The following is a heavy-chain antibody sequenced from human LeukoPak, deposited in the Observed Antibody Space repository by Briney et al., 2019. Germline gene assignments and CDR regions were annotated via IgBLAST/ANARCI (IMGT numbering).Heavy chain of an antibody. CDR1: GYTFSTYW. V-gene: IGHV5-51*01. Sequence: PGESLKLSCKASGYTFSTYWIGWVRQMPGKGLEWMGIIYPGDSDTRYSPSFQGQVTISADKSISTAYLQWSSLKASDTAIYYCARQAATAYDYFDYWGQGTLVTVSS. D-gene: IGHD1-1*01. J-gene: IGHJ4*02. CDR2: IYPGDSDT. CDR3: ARQAATAYDYFDY.